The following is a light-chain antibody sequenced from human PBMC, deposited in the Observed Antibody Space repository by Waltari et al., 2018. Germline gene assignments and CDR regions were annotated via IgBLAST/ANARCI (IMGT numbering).Light chain of an antibody. CDR1: QSILYSSNNKNY. J-gene: IGKJ1*01. CDR2: WAS. Sequence: DIVMTQSPDSLAVSLGERATINCRSRQSILYSSNNKNYLVWYQQKQGQPPKLLISWASTRESGVSDRFCGSGSGTDFTLHINNLLAEDAAVYYCQQYYLTPRTFGQGTKVEIK. V-gene: IGKV4-1*01. CDR3: QQYYLTPRT.